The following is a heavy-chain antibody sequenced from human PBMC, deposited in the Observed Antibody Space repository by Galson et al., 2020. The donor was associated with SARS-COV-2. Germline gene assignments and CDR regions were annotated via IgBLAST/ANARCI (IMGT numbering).Heavy chain of an antibody. J-gene: IGHJ4*02. CDR2: ISGSGGNT. V-gene: IGHV3-23*01. D-gene: IGHD6-19*01. CDR1: GFTFSSYA. Sequence: GGSLRLSCAASGFTFSSYAMNWVRQAPGKGLEWVSAISGSGGNTYYTDTVRGRFPISRDNSKHTLFLQMNSRRAEDTAVYYCGMHSSGWPQGTYFASWGRGTLVAVSS. CDR3: GMHSSGWPQGTYFAS.